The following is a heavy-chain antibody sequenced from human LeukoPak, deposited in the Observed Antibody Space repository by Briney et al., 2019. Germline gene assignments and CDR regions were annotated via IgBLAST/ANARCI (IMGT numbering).Heavy chain of an antibody. Sequence: GGSLRLSCVASGFSFDRYWMHWVRQAPGKGLEWVAVISHDGSIEKSADSVRGRFTISRDNSKKTLFLQMNSLRAEDTAVYYCAKSVIIEAITQMDVWGQGTTVTVSS. V-gene: IGHV3-30*18. J-gene: IGHJ6*02. D-gene: IGHD3-22*01. CDR2: ISHDGSIE. CDR3: AKSVIIEAITQMDV. CDR1: GFSFDRYW.